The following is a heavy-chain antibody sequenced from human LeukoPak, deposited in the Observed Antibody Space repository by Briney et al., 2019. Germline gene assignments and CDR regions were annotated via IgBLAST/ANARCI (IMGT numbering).Heavy chain of an antibody. V-gene: IGHV4-59*08. J-gene: IGHJ3*02. Sequence: SETLSLTCTVSGGSISSYYWSWLRQPPGKGLEWIGYIYYSGSTNYNPSLKSRVTISVDTSKNQFSLKLSSVTAADTAVYYCARLQSQLERLDAFDIWGQGTMVTVSS. CDR2: IYYSGST. D-gene: IGHD1-1*01. CDR1: GGSISSYY. CDR3: ARLQSQLERLDAFDI.